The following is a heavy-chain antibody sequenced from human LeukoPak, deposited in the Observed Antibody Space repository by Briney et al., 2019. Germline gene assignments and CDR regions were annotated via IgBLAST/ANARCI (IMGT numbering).Heavy chain of an antibody. CDR2: IIPIFGTA. D-gene: IGHD2-2*03. J-gene: IGHJ5*02. CDR1: GGTFSSYA. V-gene: IGHV1-69*13. CDR3: ARDVGYCSSTSCYGRNWFDP. Sequence: GASVKVSCKASGGTFSSYAISWVRQAPGQGLEWMGGIIPIFGTANYAQKFQGRVTITADESTSTAYMELSSLRSDDTAVYYCARDVGYCSSTSCYGRNWFDPWGQGTLVTVSS.